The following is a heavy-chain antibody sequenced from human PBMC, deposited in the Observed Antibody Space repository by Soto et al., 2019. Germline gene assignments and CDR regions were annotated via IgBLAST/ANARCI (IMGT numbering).Heavy chain of an antibody. CDR2: ISYDGSNK. J-gene: IGHJ6*02. D-gene: IGHD6-13*01. Sequence: QVQLVESGGGVVQPGRSLRLSCAASGFTFSSYGMHWVRQAPGKGLEWVAVISYDGSNKYYADSVKGRFTISRDNSKNKLYLQMNSLRAEDTAVYYCAKEAEYYYYGMDVWGQGTPVTVSS. CDR1: GFTFSSYG. V-gene: IGHV3-30*18. CDR3: AKEAEYYYYGMDV.